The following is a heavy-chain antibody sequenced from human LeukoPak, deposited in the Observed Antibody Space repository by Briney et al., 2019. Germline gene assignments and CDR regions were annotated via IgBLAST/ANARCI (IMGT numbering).Heavy chain of an antibody. Sequence: PGGPLSLLRAASGLPFSSYWLLGLRHAPARGRVGVARNKRDGITNYADSEKGRYTISRDNAKNTVSVHMNSLRRGDTGVFYCARAPSEICGYSPEYFRHWREGTVLTVSS. CDR2: NKRDGIT. D-gene: IGHD3-22*01. CDR1: GLPFSSYW. CDR3: ARAPSEICGYSPEYFRH. J-gene: IGHJ1*01. V-gene: IGHV3-74*01.